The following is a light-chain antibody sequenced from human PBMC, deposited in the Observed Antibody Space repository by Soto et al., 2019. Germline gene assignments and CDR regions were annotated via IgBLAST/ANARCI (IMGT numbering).Light chain of an antibody. Sequence: EFVLTQSPGTLSLSPGERATLSCRASQSVSNSYVAWYQQKSGQAPRLLIYDTSSRVTGIPDRFSGSGSGTDFTLTISRLEPEDFAVFYCQQYGTSEIIFGQGTRLEN. J-gene: IGKJ5*01. V-gene: IGKV3-20*01. CDR3: QQYGTSEII. CDR1: QSVSNSY. CDR2: DTS.